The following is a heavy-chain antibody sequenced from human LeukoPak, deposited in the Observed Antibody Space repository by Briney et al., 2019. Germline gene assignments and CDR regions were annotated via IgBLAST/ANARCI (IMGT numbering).Heavy chain of an antibody. J-gene: IGHJ1*01. Sequence: SETLSLTCTVSGGSISNYYWSWIRQPAGKGLEWIGRIYISGSTNYSPSLKSRVTMSVDTSKNQFSLKLSSVTAADTAVYYCARGYSGSWSHIAQPTEYFQHWGQGTLVTVSS. CDR1: GGSISNYY. CDR2: IYISGST. CDR3: ARGYSGSWSHIAQPTEYFQH. D-gene: IGHD6-13*01. V-gene: IGHV4-4*07.